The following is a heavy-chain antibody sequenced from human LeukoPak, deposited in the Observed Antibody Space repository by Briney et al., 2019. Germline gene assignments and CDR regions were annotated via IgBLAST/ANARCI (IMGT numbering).Heavy chain of an antibody. D-gene: IGHD1-20*01. V-gene: IGHV3-21*01. CDR2: ISSSSSYI. Sequence: GGSLRLSCAASGFTFSSYSMNWVRQAPGKGLEWASSISSSSSYIYYADSVKGRFTISRDNAKNSLYLQMNSLRAEDTAVYYCARKLTGTGYYFDYWGQGTLVTVSS. J-gene: IGHJ4*02. CDR3: ARKLTGTGYYFDY. CDR1: GFTFSSYS.